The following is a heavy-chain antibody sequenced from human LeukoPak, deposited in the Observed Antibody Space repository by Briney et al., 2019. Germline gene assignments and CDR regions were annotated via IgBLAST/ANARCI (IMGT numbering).Heavy chain of an antibody. J-gene: IGHJ4*02. Sequence: PGGSLRLSCAASGLTVSSTYMSWARQAPGKGVEWVSVIYSDGSTFYADSVKGRFTISRDTSKNTLYLQMNSLRAEDTAVYYCARDEYSYGYSTHWGQGTLVTVSS. CDR2: IYSDGST. CDR1: GLTVSSTY. D-gene: IGHD5-18*01. V-gene: IGHV3-53*01. CDR3: ARDEYSYGYSTH.